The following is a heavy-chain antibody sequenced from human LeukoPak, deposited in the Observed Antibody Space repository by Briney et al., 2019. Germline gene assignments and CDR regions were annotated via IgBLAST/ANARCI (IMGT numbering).Heavy chain of an antibody. D-gene: IGHD2-15*01. V-gene: IGHV3-23*01. Sequence: PGGSLRLSCAASGFTFSSYAMSWVRQAPGKGLEWVSAISGSGGSTYYADSVKGRFTISRDNSKNTLYLQMNSLRAEDTAVYYCAKDRCSGGSCIDAFDIWGQGTMVTVSS. CDR1: GFTFSSYA. J-gene: IGHJ3*02. CDR3: AKDRCSGGSCIDAFDI. CDR2: ISGSGGST.